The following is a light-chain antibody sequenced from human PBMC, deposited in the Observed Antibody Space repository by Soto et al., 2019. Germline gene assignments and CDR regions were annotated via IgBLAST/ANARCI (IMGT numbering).Light chain of an antibody. CDR1: GTVAGSY. Sequence: EIVLTQSPGTLSLSPGERATLSCRASGTVAGSYLAWYQQKPGQAPRLLIHGASTRATGIADRFSGSGSGTDFTLTISRLEPEDFAVYYCQLYGTSPKTFGQGTKVGIK. CDR3: QLYGTSPKT. J-gene: IGKJ1*01. CDR2: GAS. V-gene: IGKV3-20*01.